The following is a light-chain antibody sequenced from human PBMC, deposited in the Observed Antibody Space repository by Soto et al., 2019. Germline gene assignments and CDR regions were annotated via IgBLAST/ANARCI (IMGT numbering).Light chain of an antibody. CDR1: PTITNNY. CDR3: QQYGTSPIT. CDR2: GAS. Sequence: EIVLTQSPGTLSLSPGERATLSCRSSPTITNNYLAWYQQKPGQAPRLLIYGASSRVTGIPDRFSGSGSGTDFTLTISRLEPEDFAVYYFQQYGTSPITFGHGTRLELK. V-gene: IGKV3-20*01. J-gene: IGKJ5*01.